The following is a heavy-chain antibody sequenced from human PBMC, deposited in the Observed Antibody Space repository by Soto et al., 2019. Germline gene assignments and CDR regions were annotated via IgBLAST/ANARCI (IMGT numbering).Heavy chain of an antibody. D-gene: IGHD3-16*01. CDR1: GGTFSSYA. V-gene: IGHV1-69*01. Sequence: QVQLVQSGAEVKKPGSSVKVSCKAPGGTFSSYAISWVRQAPGQGLEWMGGIIPIFGTANYAQKFQGRVTITADESTSTAYMELSSLRSEDTAVYYCARFEKGARLYYYYGMDVWGQGTTVTVSS. CDR2: IIPIFGTA. CDR3: ARFEKGARLYYYYGMDV. J-gene: IGHJ6*02.